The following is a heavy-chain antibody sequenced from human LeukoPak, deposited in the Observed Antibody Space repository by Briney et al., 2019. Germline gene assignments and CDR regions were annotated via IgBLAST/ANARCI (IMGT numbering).Heavy chain of an antibody. V-gene: IGHV4-39*01. J-gene: IGHJ5*02. CDR1: GGSVSSTSYY. CDR3: AKTFDILTGYAVFDP. CDR2: IHYSGTN. D-gene: IGHD3-9*01. Sequence: SETLSLTCTVSGGSVSSTSYYWGWIRQPPGKGLEWIGSIHYSGTNYYNPSLKSRVTISVDTSKNQFSLKLSSVTATDTAVYYCAKTFDILTGYAVFDPWGQGTLVTVSS.